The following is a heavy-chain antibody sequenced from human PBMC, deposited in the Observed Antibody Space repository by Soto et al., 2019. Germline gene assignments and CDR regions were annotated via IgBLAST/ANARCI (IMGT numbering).Heavy chain of an antibody. D-gene: IGHD2-15*01. CDR1: DDSISSTNHF. Sequence: SETLSLTCTVSDDSISSTNHFWGWIRQPPGKDLEWIGGIYYTGTSYYNPSLQSRVSISVDTSKSQFSLKLSSVSAADTAVYYCARQPCRGGSFFYWYFDLWGRGTLVTVSS. CDR3: ARQPCRGGSFFYWYFDL. J-gene: IGHJ2*01. CDR2: IYYTGTS. V-gene: IGHV4-39*01.